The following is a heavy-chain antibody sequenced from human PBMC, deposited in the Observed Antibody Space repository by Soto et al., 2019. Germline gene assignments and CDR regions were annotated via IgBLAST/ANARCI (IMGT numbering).Heavy chain of an antibody. J-gene: IGHJ4*02. CDR3: AKVLLGNFAS. D-gene: IGHD1-26*01. Sequence: EVQLLDSGGGLVQPGGSLRLSCAASGFMFSIYGMSWVRQAPGKGLEWVSALSANGVKTYYAASVRGRFTISRDNSIDTLYLQMNSLPADDTAVYFCAKVLLGNFASWGQGTLVTVSS. V-gene: IGHV3-23*01. CDR2: LSANGVKT. CDR1: GFMFSIYG.